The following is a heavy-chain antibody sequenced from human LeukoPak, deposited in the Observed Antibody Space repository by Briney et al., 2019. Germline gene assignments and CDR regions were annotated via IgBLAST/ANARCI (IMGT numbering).Heavy chain of an antibody. J-gene: IGHJ6*03. CDR1: GFTFDDYA. Sequence: TGGSLRLSCAASGFTFDDYAMHWVRQAPGMGLEWVSGISWNSGSIGYADSVKGRFTISRDNAKNSLYLQMNSLRAEDTAVYYCARAGSQTGYYYYMDVWGKGTTVTVSS. V-gene: IGHV3-9*01. CDR3: ARAGSQTGYYYYMDV. CDR2: ISWNSGSI. D-gene: IGHD1-26*01.